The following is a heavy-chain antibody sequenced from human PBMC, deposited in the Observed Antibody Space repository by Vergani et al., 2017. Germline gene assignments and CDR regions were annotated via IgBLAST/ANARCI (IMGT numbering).Heavy chain of an antibody. CDR3: AKNPGISTTRHYYAMDF. D-gene: IGHD1-1*01. J-gene: IGHJ6*02. CDR2: ISPGASTV. Sequence: LEESGGGSVKPGGSLRLSCAASGFKFSDHYMSWIRQAPGKGLEWVSHISPGASTVSYTDSVTGRFTVSRDNDNNSLTLDMTTLRVEDTAVYYCAKNPGISTTRHYYAMDFWGQGTTFTVSS. CDR1: GFKFSDHY. V-gene: IGHV3-11*04.